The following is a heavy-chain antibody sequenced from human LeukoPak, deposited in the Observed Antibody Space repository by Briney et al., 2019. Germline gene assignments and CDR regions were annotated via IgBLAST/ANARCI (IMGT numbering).Heavy chain of an antibody. D-gene: IGHD3-16*01. V-gene: IGHV4-59*01. J-gene: IGHJ6*03. Sequence: SETLSLTCTVSGGSISSYYWSWIRRPPGKGLEWIGYIYYSGSTNYNPSLKSRVTISVDTSKNQFSLKLSSVTAADTAVYYCARASWGHYMDVWGKGTTVTVSS. CDR2: IYYSGST. CDR1: GGSISSYY. CDR3: ARASWGHYMDV.